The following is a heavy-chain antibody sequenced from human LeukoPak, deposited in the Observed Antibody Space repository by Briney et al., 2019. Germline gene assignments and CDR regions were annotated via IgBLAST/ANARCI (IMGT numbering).Heavy chain of an antibody. CDR3: VKDNGRWFDP. J-gene: IGHJ5*02. CDR1: GGSISSYY. V-gene: IGHV4-59*01. Sequence: PSETLSLTCTVSGGSISSYYWSWIRQPPGKGLEWIGYIYYSGSTNYNPSLKSRVTISIDPPKNQFSLKLSSVTAADTAIYYCVKDNGRWFDPWGQGTLVIVSS. D-gene: IGHD1-26*01. CDR2: IYYSGST.